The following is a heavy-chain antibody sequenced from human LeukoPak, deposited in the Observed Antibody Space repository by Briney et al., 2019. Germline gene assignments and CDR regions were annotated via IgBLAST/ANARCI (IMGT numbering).Heavy chain of an antibody. D-gene: IGHD3-22*01. CDR3: ARAYYVDSGYYHAVYFDY. J-gene: IGHJ4*02. CDR2: INPSDDST. V-gene: IGHV1-46*01. CDR1: GYTFTSYY. Sequence: ASVKVSCKASGYTFTSYYMHWVRQAPGQGLEWMGIINPSDDSTSYAQKFQGRVTMTWDTSTSTVYIELTSLRSEDTAVYYCARAYYVDSGYYHAVYFDYWGQGTLVTVSS.